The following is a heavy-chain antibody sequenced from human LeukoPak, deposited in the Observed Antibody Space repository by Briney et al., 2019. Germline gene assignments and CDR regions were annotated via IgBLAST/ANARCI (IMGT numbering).Heavy chain of an antibody. CDR2: ISRSGGST. D-gene: IGHD3-22*01. CDR3: ASSRGYYYDSSGSTPDAFDI. CDR1: GFTFSNYN. V-gene: IGHV3-21*01. Sequence: GGSLRLSCVGFGFTFSNYNLNWVRQAPGKGLEWVSSISRSGGSTYYAESVKGRLTISRDNAKNTLYLQMNSLRAEDTAVYYCASSRGYYYDSSGSTPDAFDIWGQGTMVTVSS. J-gene: IGHJ3*02.